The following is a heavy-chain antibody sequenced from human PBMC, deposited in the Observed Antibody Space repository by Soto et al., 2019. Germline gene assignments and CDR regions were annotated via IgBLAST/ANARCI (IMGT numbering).Heavy chain of an antibody. D-gene: IGHD3-22*01. CDR3: ARDRGRYYYDSSGYHDAFDI. V-gene: IGHV1-3*01. Sequence: ASVKVSCKASGYTFTSYAMHWVRQAPGQRLEWMGWINAGNGNTKYSQKFQGRVTITRDTSASTAYMELSSLRSEDTAVYYCARDRGRYYYDSSGYHDAFDIWGQGTMCIVS. CDR2: INAGNGNT. J-gene: IGHJ3*02. CDR1: GYTFTSYA.